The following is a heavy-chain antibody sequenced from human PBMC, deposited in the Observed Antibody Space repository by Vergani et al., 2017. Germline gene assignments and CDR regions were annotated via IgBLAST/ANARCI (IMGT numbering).Heavy chain of an antibody. V-gene: IGHV1-2*02. D-gene: IGHD1-26*01. CDR3: AREFLVEAQQSPGFDP. J-gene: IGHJ5*02. CDR2: INPKSGVT. CDR1: GYTFTGYY. Sequence: QVQLVQSGAEVKKPGASVKVSCKASGYTFTGYYMNWVRQAPGQGLEWMGWINPKSGVTNYAQNFQGRVTMTRDTSISTVYMELSGLISDDTAVYYCAREFLVEAQQSPGFDPWGQGTLVTVSS.